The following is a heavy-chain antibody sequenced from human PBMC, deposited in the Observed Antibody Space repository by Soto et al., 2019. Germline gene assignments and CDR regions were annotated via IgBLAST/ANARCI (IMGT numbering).Heavy chain of an antibody. CDR1: GVSISSSSYY. CDR3: ARYVDAGHPFDY. J-gene: IGHJ4*02. CDR2: IYYSGST. D-gene: IGHD5-18*01. Sequence: PSETLSLTCTVFGVSISSSSYYWGWIRQPPGKGLEWIGSIYYSGSTYCNPSLRSRVTISVDASKNQFSLKLSSVTAADTAVHYCARYVDAGHPFDYWGQGSLVTVSS. V-gene: IGHV4-39*01.